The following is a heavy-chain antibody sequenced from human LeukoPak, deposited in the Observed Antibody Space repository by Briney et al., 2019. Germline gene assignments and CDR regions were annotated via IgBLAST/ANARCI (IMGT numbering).Heavy chain of an antibody. CDR2: ISSSSSYI. V-gene: IGHV3-21*01. CDR1: GFTFSSYS. Sequence: GGSLRLSCAASGFTFSSYSMNWVRQAPGKGLEWVSSISSSSSYIYYADSVKGRFTISRDNAKNSLYLQMNSLRAEDTAVYYCARDGLGSMFDPWGQGTLVTVSS. D-gene: IGHD6-13*01. J-gene: IGHJ5*02. CDR3: ARDGLGSMFDP.